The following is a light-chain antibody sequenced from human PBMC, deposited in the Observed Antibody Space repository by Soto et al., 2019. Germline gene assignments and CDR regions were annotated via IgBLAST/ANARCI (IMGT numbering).Light chain of an antibody. J-gene: IGKJ2*01. Sequence: EIVMTQSPVTLSVSPGERATLSCRASQSVRFYLAWYQQKPGQGPRLLIYDASTRATGIPARFSGTGSGREFTLTIISLQSEDSAFYFCQQSSNWPQYTFGQGTKLEIK. CDR1: QSVRFY. CDR2: DAS. V-gene: IGKV3-15*01. CDR3: QQSSNWPQYT.